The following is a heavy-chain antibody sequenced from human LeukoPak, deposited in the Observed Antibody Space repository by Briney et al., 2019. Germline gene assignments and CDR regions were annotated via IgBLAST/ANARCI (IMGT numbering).Heavy chain of an antibody. Sequence: ESLQISCKGSGHHLTNHWIGWVRHMTGKGLEWMGIPYPGASDIRYSPTFQVLVAMSVDKSISTAYLQWSSLKASDAAMYYCAIRTVVGATVAASRYFDYWGQGTLVTVSS. D-gene: IGHD1-26*01. J-gene: IGHJ4*02. CDR3: AIRTVVGATVAASRYFDY. CDR1: GHHLTNHW. CDR2: PYPGASDI. V-gene: IGHV5-51*01.